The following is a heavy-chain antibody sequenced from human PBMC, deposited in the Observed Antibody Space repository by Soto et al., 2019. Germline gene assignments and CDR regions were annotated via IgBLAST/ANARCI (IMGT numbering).Heavy chain of an antibody. CDR3: ARDYWAVAGTLDYYYYYGMDV. D-gene: IGHD6-19*01. V-gene: IGHV1-69*01. Sequence: QVQLVQSGAEVKKPGSSVKVSCKASGGTFSSYAISWVRQAPGQGLEWMGGIIPIFGTANYAQKFQGRVTITADESTSTAYMELSSLRSEDTAVYYCARDYWAVAGTLDYYYYYGMDVWGQGTTVTVSS. J-gene: IGHJ6*02. CDR1: GGTFSSYA. CDR2: IIPIFGTA.